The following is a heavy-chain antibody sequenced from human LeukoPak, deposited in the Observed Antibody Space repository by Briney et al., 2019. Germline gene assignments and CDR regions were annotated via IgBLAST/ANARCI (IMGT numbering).Heavy chain of an antibody. Sequence: GGSLRLSCAASGFRFSSHCTSSVRQAPGKGRGWVANIKQDGREKYYVDSVKGRLTISRDNAKNSLYLQMNSLRAEDTGVYYCARDWGVNYEFWSGHFDYWGQGTLVTVSS. CDR3: ARDWGVNYEFWSGHFDY. J-gene: IGHJ4*02. CDR1: GFRFSSHC. V-gene: IGHV3-7*01. D-gene: IGHD3-3*01. CDR2: IKQDGREK.